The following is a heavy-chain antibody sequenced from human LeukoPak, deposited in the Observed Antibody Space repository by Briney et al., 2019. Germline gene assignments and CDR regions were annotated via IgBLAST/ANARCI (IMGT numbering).Heavy chain of an antibody. J-gene: IGHJ4*02. D-gene: IGHD6-19*01. CDR2: ISYDGSNK. CDR3: AKEQSSGWYRVADH. CDR1: GFTFSSYG. Sequence: GGSLRLSCAASGFTFSSYGMHWVRQAPGKGLEWVAVISYDGSNKNDADSGKGRFTISRDNSKNTLYLQMNSLRAEDTAVYYCAKEQSSGWYRVADHWGQGTLVTVSS. V-gene: IGHV3-30*18.